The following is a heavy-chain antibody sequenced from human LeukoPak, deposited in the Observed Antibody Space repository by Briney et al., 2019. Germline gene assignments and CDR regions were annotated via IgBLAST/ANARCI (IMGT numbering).Heavy chain of an antibody. CDR3: ATREEGGIQL. J-gene: IGHJ4*02. CDR1: GFTFSSYS. V-gene: IGHV3-21*01. D-gene: IGHD5-18*01. CDR2: ISSSSSYI. Sequence: GGSLRLSCAASGFTFSSYSMNWVRQAPGKGLEWVSSISSSSSYIYYADSAKGRFTISRDNAKNSLYLQMNSLRAEDTAVYYCATREEGGIQLWGQGTLVTVSS.